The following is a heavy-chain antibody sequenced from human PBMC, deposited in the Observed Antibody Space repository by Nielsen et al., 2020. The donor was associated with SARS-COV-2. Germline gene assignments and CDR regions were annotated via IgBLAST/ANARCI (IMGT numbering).Heavy chain of an antibody. CDR3: ARVNARSYGDD. CDR1: GGSISSYY. CDR2: IYYSGST. V-gene: IGHV4-59*08. D-gene: IGHD1-26*01. Sequence: SETLSLTCTVSGGSISSYYWSWIRQPPGKGLEWIGYIYYSGSTNYNPSLKSRVTISVDTSKNQFSLKLSSVTAADTAVYYCARVNARSYGDDWGQGTLVTVSS. J-gene: IGHJ4*02.